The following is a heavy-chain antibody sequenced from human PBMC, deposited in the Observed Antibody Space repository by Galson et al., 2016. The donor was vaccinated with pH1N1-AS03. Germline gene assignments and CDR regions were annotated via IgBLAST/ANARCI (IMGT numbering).Heavy chain of an antibody. CDR1: GFTFRTFS. V-gene: IGHV3-64D*06. Sequence: CAASGFTFRTFSIYWVRQAPGKGLEYVSGISDNGINTYYADPVKARFTISRDKSKNTVYLQMSSLRTEDTAVYYCIKEGNRLQSRRSDAFDIWGRGTMVTVAS. D-gene: IGHD5-18*01. J-gene: IGHJ3*02. CDR3: IKEGNRLQSRRSDAFDI. CDR2: ISDNGINT.